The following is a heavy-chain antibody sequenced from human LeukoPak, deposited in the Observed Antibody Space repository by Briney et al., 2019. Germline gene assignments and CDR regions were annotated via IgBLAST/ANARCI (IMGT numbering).Heavy chain of an antibody. D-gene: IGHD6-13*01. CDR2: ISGSGDST. Sequence: QPGGSLRLSCAASGFTFSTYAVNWVRQAPGKGLEWVSTISGSGDSTYYADSVKGRFTISRDNSKDTLYLQMSSVSVDDTAVYYCAKDRSSSWYGAFDIWGQGTMVTVSS. CDR1: GFTFSTYA. J-gene: IGHJ3*02. CDR3: AKDRSSSWYGAFDI. V-gene: IGHV3-23*01.